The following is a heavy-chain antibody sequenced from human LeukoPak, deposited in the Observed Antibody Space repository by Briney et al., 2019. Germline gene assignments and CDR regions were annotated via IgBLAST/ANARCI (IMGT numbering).Heavy chain of an antibody. CDR1: GGTFTSYA. Sequence: ASVKVSCKASGGTFTSYAISRVRQAPGQGLEWMGGIIPIFGTANYAQKFQGRVTITADESTGTAYMELSSLRSEDTAVYYCAREGRYYYDSNNWFNPWGQGTLVTVSS. V-gene: IGHV1-69*13. J-gene: IGHJ5*02. CDR2: IIPIFGTA. D-gene: IGHD3-22*01. CDR3: AREGRYYYDSNNWFNP.